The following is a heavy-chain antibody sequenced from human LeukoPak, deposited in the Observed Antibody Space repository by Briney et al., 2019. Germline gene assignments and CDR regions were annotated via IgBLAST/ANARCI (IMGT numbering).Heavy chain of an antibody. CDR2: ITSTSNYI. V-gene: IGHV3-21*01. D-gene: IGHD5-18*01. CDR3: ARDYGYSYGDGDYYYGMDV. Sequence: GGSLRLSCAASGFTFSTYTMNWVRQAPGKGLEWVSAITSTSNYIYYADSVKGRFTISRDNAKNSLYLQMNSLRAEDTAVYYCARDYGYSYGDGDYYYGMDVWGQGTTVTVSS. CDR1: GFTFSTYT. J-gene: IGHJ6*02.